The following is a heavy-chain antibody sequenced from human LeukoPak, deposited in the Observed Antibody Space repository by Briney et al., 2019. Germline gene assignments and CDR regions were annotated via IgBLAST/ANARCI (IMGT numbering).Heavy chain of an antibody. J-gene: IGHJ4*02. V-gene: IGHV3-49*03. CDR3: TRVATRVMTTYYFDY. CDR1: GFTFGDYA. D-gene: IGHD3-16*01. CDR2: IRSRAYGATT. Sequence: GGSLRLSCTASGFTFGDYALSWFRQAPGKGLEWVAFIRSRAYGATTEYAASVKDRFTISRDDSESIAYLHMNSLKTGDTAVYYCTRVATRVMTTYYFDYWGQGALVTVSS.